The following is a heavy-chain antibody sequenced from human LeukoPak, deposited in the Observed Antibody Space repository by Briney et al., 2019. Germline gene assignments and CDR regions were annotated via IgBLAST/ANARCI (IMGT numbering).Heavy chain of an antibody. Sequence: GGSLRLSCAAAGVSFSSHAMSWVRQAPGKGLEWVSYVSGSGGTTYYADSVKGRFTISRENSKSTLYLQMNSLGVEDTAVYYCAKDRFCSGAGCSDAFDIWGQGTMVTVSS. CDR1: GVSFSSHA. CDR3: AKDRFCSGAGCSDAFDI. D-gene: IGHD2-15*01. J-gene: IGHJ3*02. V-gene: IGHV3-23*01. CDR2: VSGSGGTT.